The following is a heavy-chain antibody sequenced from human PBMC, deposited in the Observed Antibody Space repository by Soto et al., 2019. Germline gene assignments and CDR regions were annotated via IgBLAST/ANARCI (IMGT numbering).Heavy chain of an antibody. D-gene: IGHD3-22*01. Sequence: QLQLQESGSGLVKPSQTLSLTCAVSGGSISSGGYSWSWIRQPPGKGLEWIGYIYHSGSTSYNPSLKRRVTISVDRSKNQFSLKLSSVTAADTAVYYCARINFDYYDSSGYSRWFDPWGQGTLVTVSS. V-gene: IGHV4-30-2*01. CDR2: IYHSGST. CDR1: GGSISSGGYS. CDR3: ARINFDYYDSSGYSRWFDP. J-gene: IGHJ5*02.